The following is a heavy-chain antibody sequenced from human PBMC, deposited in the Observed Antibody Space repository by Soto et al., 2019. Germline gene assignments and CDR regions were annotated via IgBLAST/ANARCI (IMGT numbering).Heavy chain of an antibody. V-gene: IGHV1-69*02. Sequence: QVQLVQSGPEVKEPGSSVTVSCKASGGTFNNYIFTWVRQAPGQGLEWMGRIIPVLGETYSAQRFQGRVTVTADRSPPTTCMGLSRLTSETTAIYYCAKSPYPGSATPSYYGIDVWGQGTTVSVSS. CDR3: AKSPYPGSATPSYYGIDV. D-gene: IGHD2-15*01. CDR2: IIPVLGET. CDR1: GGTFNNYI. J-gene: IGHJ6*02.